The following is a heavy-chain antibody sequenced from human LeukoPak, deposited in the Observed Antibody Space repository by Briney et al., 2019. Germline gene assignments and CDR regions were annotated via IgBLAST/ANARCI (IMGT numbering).Heavy chain of an antibody. V-gene: IGHV4-59*01. CDR1: DGSISSYY. J-gene: IGHJ4*02. D-gene: IGHD3-22*01. CDR3: ARENYDSSGYYRYYFDY. CDR2: IYYSGST. Sequence: SETLSLTCTVSDGSISSYYWSWIRQPPGKGLEWIGYIYYSGSTNYNPSLKSRVTISVDTSKNQFSLKLSSVTAADTAVYYCARENYDSSGYYRYYFDYWGQGTLVTVSS.